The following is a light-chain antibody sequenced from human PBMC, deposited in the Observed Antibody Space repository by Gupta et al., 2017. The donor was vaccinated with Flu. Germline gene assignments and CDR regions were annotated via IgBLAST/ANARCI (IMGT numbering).Light chain of an antibody. CDR1: QSLVYRDGNTY. CDR3: MQGKHWPWT. CDR2: RVS. V-gene: IGKV2-30*01. J-gene: IGKJ1*01. Sequence: DVVMTQSPLALPVSLGQPASISCRSSQSLVYRDGNTYLSWFQQRPGQSPRRLIYRVSNRDSGVPDRFSGSESGTDFTLKISRVEADDVGLYYCMQGKHWPWTFGQGTKVEIK.